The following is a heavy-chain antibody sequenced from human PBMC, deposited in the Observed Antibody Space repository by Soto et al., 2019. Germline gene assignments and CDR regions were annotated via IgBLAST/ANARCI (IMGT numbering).Heavy chain of an antibody. J-gene: IGHJ4*02. CDR3: AHSTSGVLWFGEFRN. Sequence: QITLKESGPTLVKPTQTLTLTCTFSGFSLSTSGVGVGWIRQPPGKALEWLALIYWDDDKRYSPSLKSRLTINNDTYKNQVVLTMTKMDHVDTATYYCAHSTSGVLWFGEFRNWGQGTLVTVSS. CDR2: IYWDDDK. CDR1: GFSLSTSGVG. D-gene: IGHD3-10*01. V-gene: IGHV2-5*02.